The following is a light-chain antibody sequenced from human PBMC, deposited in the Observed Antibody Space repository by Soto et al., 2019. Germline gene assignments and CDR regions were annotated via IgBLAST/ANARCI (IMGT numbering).Light chain of an antibody. CDR3: QQLNIFPPLFT. V-gene: IGKV1-9*01. Sequence: DIQLTQSPSFLSASVGDRVTITCRASQGIRSYLAWYQQRPGKAPELLIYGASTLRTGVASRFSGSGSETEFTLTISSLQPEDFATYFCQQLNIFPPLFTFGPGTKVDIK. CDR2: GAS. J-gene: IGKJ3*01. CDR1: QGIRSY.